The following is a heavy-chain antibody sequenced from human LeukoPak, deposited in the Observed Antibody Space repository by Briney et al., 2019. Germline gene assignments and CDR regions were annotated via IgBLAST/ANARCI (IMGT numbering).Heavy chain of an antibody. J-gene: IGHJ3*02. V-gene: IGHV4-34*01. CDR1: GGSFSYYY. Sequence: SETLSLTCAVYGGSFSYYYWTWLRQPPGEGGEGCGEINNRGSTNYNPSLKRRVNITVDKSNKQFSLEMSYVTAADTAVYYCASGYCPDGVCRGNAFDIWGQGTMVTVSS. D-gene: IGHD2-8*01. CDR3: ASGYCPDGVCRGNAFDI. CDR2: INNRGST.